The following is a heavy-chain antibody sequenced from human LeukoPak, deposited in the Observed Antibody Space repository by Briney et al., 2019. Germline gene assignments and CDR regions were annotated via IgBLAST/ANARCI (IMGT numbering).Heavy chain of an antibody. CDR3: ARHLDRFGDNYFDY. V-gene: IGHV4-59*08. CDR2: IYYSGST. J-gene: IGHJ4*02. D-gene: IGHD3-10*01. CDR1: GGSISSYY. Sequence: SETLSLTCTVSGGSISSYYWSWIRQPPGKGLEWIGYIYYSGSTNYNPSLKSRVTISVDTSKNQFSLKLSSVTAADTAVYYCARHLDRFGDNYFDYGGQGTLVTVSS.